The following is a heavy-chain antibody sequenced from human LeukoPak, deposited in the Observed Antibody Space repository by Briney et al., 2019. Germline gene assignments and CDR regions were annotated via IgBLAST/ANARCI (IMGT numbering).Heavy chain of an antibody. D-gene: IGHD1-26*01. Sequence: GGSLRLSCAASGFTFSSYWMSWVRQAPGKGLEWVANIKQDGSEKYYVDSVKGRFTISRDNAKNSLYLQMNSLRAEDTAVYYCATEVGPRYYYYAMDVWGQGTTVTVSS. CDR2: IKQDGSEK. J-gene: IGHJ6*02. V-gene: IGHV3-7*03. CDR3: ATEVGPRYYYYAMDV. CDR1: GFTFSSYW.